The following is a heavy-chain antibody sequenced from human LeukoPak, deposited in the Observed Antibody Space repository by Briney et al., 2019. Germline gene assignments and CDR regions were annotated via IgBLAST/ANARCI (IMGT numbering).Heavy chain of an antibody. D-gene: IGHD5/OR15-5a*01. CDR2: IYHSGST. J-gene: IGHJ6*02. V-gene: IGHV4-38-2*02. CDR1: GYSISSGYY. Sequence: SETLSLTCTASGYSISSGYYWGWIRQPPGKGLEWIGSIYHSGSTYYNPSLKSRVTISVDRSKNQFSLKLSSVTAADTAVYYCARDSWASTESYYYYYGMDVWGQGTTVTVSS. CDR3: ARDSWASTESYYYYYGMDV.